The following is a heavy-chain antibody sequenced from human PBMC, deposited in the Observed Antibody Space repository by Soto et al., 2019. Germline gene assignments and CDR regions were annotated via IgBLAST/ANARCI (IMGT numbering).Heavy chain of an antibody. D-gene: IGHD4-17*01. CDR1: GGTFSSYT. CDR2: IIPILGIA. Sequence: SVKVSCKASGGTFSSYTISWVRQAPGQGLEWMGRIIPILGIANYAQKFQGRVTITADKSTSTAYMELSSLRSEDTAVYYCADDYGGNYYFEYWGKGTLVTVYS. J-gene: IGHJ4*02. CDR3: ADDYGGNYYFEY. V-gene: IGHV1-69*02.